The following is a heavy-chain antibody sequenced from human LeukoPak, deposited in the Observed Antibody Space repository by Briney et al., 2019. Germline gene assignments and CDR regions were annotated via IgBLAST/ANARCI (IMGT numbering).Heavy chain of an antibody. Sequence: SQTLSLTCTVSGGSISSGSYYWSWIRQPAGKGLEWIGRIYTSGSTNYNPSLESRVTISVDTSKNQFSLKLSSVTAADTAVYYCASDSGSYYNWFDPWGQGTLVTVSS. D-gene: IGHD1-26*01. V-gene: IGHV4-61*02. CDR3: ASDSGSYYNWFDP. CDR2: IYTSGST. CDR1: GGSISSGSYY. J-gene: IGHJ5*02.